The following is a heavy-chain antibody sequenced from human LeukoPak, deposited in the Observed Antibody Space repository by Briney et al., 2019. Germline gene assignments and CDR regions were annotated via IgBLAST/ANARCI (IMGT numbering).Heavy chain of an antibody. V-gene: IGHV3-23*01. J-gene: IGHJ4*02. CDR1: GFTFDYSA. CDR3: VKGGFTYYDD. Sequence: PGGSLRLSCAASGFTFDYSAMTWVRQAPEKGLEWVSTINTGDITFYANSVKCRFTISRDNSKNALFLQTNRLRAEDTAIYCCVKGGFTYYDDWGQGTLVTVSS. CDR2: INTGDIT. D-gene: IGHD3-22*01.